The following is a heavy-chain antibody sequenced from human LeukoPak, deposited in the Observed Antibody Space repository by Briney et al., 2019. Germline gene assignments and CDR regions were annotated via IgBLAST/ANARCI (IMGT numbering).Heavy chain of an antibody. V-gene: IGHV3-33*07. Sequence: QPGGSLRLSCAASGFIFRNYGMYWVRQAPGKGLEWVAVIWHDGSAEFYADSVKGRFSISRDDSKNTVYLQMNSLRVEDTALYSCARDSRGGWSAYFDLWGQGIVVTVSS. CDR3: ARDSRGGWSAYFDL. J-gene: IGHJ4*02. D-gene: IGHD6-19*01. CDR1: GFIFRNYG. CDR2: IWHDGSAE.